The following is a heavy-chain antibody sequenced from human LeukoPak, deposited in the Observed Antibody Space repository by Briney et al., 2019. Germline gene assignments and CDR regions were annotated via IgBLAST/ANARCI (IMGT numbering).Heavy chain of an antibody. J-gene: IGHJ4*02. CDR1: GFTFSDYY. Sequence: GGSLRLSCAASGFTFSDYYMTWIRQAPGKGLEWLSYISDSGSTMYYADSVKGRFTISRDSAKSSLYLQMNSLRVEDTAVYYCARVLPYCSGGSCYSIGSFAYWGQGTLVTVSS. CDR3: ARVLPYCSGGSCYSIGSFAY. D-gene: IGHD2-15*01. V-gene: IGHV3-11*01. CDR2: ISDSGSTM.